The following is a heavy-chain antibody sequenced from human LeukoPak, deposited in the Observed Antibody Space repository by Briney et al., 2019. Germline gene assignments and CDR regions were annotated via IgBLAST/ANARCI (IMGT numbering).Heavy chain of an antibody. V-gene: IGHV3-33*01. CDR3: ARDKLLVPYYFDY. J-gene: IGHJ4*02. CDR1: GFTFSSYG. CDR2: ISYDGSNK. Sequence: GGSLRLSCAASGFTFSSYGMHWVRQAPGKGLEWVAVISYDGSNKYYADSVKGRFTISRDNSKNTLYLQMNSLRAEDTAVYYCARDKLLVPYYFDYWGQGTLITVSS. D-gene: IGHD2-2*01.